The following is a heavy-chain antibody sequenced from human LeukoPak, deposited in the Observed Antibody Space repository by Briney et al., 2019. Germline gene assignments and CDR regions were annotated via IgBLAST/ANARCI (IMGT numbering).Heavy chain of an antibody. CDR3: ARFKVTVTSIP. CDR1: GFTFSSYW. CDR2: INPDGSST. D-gene: IGHD4-11*01. V-gene: IGHV3-74*01. J-gene: IGHJ5*02. Sequence: PGGSLRLSCAASGFTFSSYWMHWVRQAPGKGLVWVSRINPDGSSTSYAGSVKGRFTISRDNAKNTLYLQMNSLRAEDTAVYYCARFKVTVTSIPWGQGTLVTVSS.